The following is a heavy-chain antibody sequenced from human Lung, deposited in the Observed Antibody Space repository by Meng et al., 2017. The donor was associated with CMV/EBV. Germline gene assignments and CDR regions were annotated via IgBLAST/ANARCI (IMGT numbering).Heavy chain of an antibody. Sequence: ASVXVSXXASGYIFSGYYIHWVRQAPGQGLEWMGWINPNSGGTNYAQKFQGRVTMTRDTSISTAYMDLSRLKSDDTAVYYCARGPGDYCSTTSCSYGVDVWGQGTTVTVSS. V-gene: IGHV1-2*02. CDR2: INPNSGGT. J-gene: IGHJ6*02. CDR3: ARGPGDYCSTTSCSYGVDV. CDR1: GYIFSGYY. D-gene: IGHD2-2*01.